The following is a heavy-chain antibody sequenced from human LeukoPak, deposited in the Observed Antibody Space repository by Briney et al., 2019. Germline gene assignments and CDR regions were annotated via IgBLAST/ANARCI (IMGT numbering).Heavy chain of an antibody. J-gene: IGHJ4*02. CDR1: GYSFTSYW. Sequence: GESLKISCKGSGYSFTSYWIGWVRQMPGEGLEWMGIIYPGDSDTRYSSSFQGQVTISADKSISTAYLQWSSLKASDTAMYYCARLGHTYYYDSSAYYPFDYWGQGTLVTVSS. D-gene: IGHD3-22*01. CDR3: ARLGHTYYYDSSAYYPFDY. V-gene: IGHV5-51*01. CDR2: IYPGDSDT.